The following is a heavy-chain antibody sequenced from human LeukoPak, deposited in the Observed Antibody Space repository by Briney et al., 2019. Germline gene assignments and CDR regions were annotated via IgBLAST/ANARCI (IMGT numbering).Heavy chain of an antibody. Sequence: PGGSLRLSCAASGFTFSSYAMHWVRQAPGKGLEWVAVISYDGSNKYYADSVKGRFTISRDNSKNTLYLQMNSLSHEDTAVYFCARLHRGMDVWGQGTTVTVSS. CDR1: GFTFSSYA. CDR3: ARLHRGMDV. V-gene: IGHV3-30-3*01. J-gene: IGHJ6*02. CDR2: ISYDGSNK.